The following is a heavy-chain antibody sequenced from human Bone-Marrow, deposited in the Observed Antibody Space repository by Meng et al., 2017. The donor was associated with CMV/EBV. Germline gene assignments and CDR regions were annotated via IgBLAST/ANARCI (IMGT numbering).Heavy chain of an antibody. CDR3: ASRLYSNYFYGMDV. D-gene: IGHD4-11*01. V-gene: IGHV1-69*05. CDR2: IIPIFGTA. CDR1: GGTFSSYT. J-gene: IGHJ6*02. Sequence: SVKVSCKASGGTFSSYTISWVRQAPGQGLEWMGGIIPIFGTANYAQKFQGRVTITTDESTSTAYMELSSLRSEDTAVYYCASRLYSNYFYGMDVCGQGTTVTVSS.